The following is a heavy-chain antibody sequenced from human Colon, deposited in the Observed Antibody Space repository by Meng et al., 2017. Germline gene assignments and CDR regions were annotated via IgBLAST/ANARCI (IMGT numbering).Heavy chain of an antibody. Sequence: QVRLQRVGAGLLKPSETLSLTCAVYGGSFSGYSWSWIRQPPGKGLEWIGEINHTGNTSYNPSLKSRLTISVDTSKNQFSLNLSSVTAADTALYYCARSVRLGVAGKSGAYWGQGTLVTASS. V-gene: IGHV4-34*01. J-gene: IGHJ4*02. CDR1: GGSFSGYS. CDR3: ARSVRLGVAGKSGAY. CDR2: INHTGNT. D-gene: IGHD6-19*01.